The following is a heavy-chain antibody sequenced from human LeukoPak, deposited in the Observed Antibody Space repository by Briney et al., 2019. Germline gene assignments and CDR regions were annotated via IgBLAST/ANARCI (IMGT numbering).Heavy chain of an antibody. CDR3: ARQPPGSYQWTFDY. Sequence: SETLSLTCTVSGDSISSGTHFWGWIRQPPGKGLEWIGTIYYSGTTYYNPSLKSRVTISVDTSNNQFSLKLSSVTAVDTAVYYCARQPPGSYQWTFDYWGQGTLVAVSS. V-gene: IGHV4-39*01. D-gene: IGHD1-26*01. CDR2: IYYSGTT. CDR1: GDSISSGTHF. J-gene: IGHJ4*02.